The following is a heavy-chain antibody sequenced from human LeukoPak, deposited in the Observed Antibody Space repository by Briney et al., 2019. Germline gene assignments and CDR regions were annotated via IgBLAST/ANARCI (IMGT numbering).Heavy chain of an antibody. CDR1: GYSISSGYY. J-gene: IGHJ6*03. V-gene: IGHV4-38-2*01. D-gene: IGHD1-20*01. Sequence: PSETLSLTCAVSGYSISSGYYWGWIRQPPGKGLEWIGSIYHSGSTYYNPSLKSRVTISVDTSKNQFSLKLSSVTAADTAVYYCARRRGITGRFGTGYYMDVWGKGTTVTVSS. CDR3: ARRRGITGRFGTGYYMDV. CDR2: IYHSGST.